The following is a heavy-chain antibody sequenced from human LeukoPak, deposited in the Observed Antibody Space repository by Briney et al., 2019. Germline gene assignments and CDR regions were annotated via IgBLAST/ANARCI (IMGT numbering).Heavy chain of an antibody. J-gene: IGHJ2*01. CDR1: GGSISTYY. D-gene: IGHD6-19*01. CDR3: ARQESSAWTWFFDL. V-gene: IGHV4-59*08. CDR2: IFYTGST. Sequence: SETLSLTCTVSGGSISTYYWSWIRQPPGKGLEWLGYIFYTGSTNYNPSLKSRVTISVDTSKNQLSLELSSVTAADTAMYYCARQESSAWTWFFDLWGRGTLVTVSS.